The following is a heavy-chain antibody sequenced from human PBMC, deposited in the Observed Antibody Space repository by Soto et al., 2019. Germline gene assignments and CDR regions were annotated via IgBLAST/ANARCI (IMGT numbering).Heavy chain of an antibody. D-gene: IGHD2-15*01. J-gene: IGHJ4*02. V-gene: IGHV4-59*08. CDR1: GGSISSYY. CDR3: ARHAGSRIWDIVVVVAAPRLDYFDY. Sequence: PSETLSLTCTVSGGSISSYYWSWIRQPPGKGLEWIGYIYYSGSTNYNPSLKSRVTISVDTSKNQFSLKLSSVTAADTAVYYCARHAGSRIWDIVVVVAAPRLDYFDYWGQGTLVTVSS. CDR2: IYYSGST.